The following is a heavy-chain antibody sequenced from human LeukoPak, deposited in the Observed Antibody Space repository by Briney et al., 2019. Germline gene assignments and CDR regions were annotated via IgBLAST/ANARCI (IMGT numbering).Heavy chain of an antibody. D-gene: IGHD2-15*01. CDR2: IYTSGST. CDR1: GGSISSYY. Sequence: SETLSLTCTVSGGSISSYYWSWIRQPAGKGLEWIGRIYTSGSTNYNPSLKSRVTMSVDTSKNQFSLKLSSVTAADTAVYYCARARGYCSGGSCYFDYWGQGTLATVSS. CDR3: ARARGYCSGGSCYFDY. J-gene: IGHJ4*02. V-gene: IGHV4-4*07.